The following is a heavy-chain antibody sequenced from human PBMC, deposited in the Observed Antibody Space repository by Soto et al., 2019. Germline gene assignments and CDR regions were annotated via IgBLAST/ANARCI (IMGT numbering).Heavy chain of an antibody. Sequence: SVKVSCKASGGTFSSYAISWVRQAPGQGLEWMGGIIPIFDTANYAQKFQGRVTITADESTSTAYMELSSLRSEDTAVYYCARVGCFLSGPCGYYYVMYFCSRGSTDTGYS. V-gene: IGHV1-69*13. CDR3: ARVGCFLSGPCGYYYVMYF. CDR1: GGTFSSYA. J-gene: IGHJ6*02. D-gene: IGHD2-21*01. CDR2: IIPIFDTA.